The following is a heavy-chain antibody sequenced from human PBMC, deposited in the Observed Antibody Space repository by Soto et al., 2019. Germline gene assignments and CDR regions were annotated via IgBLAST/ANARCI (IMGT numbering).Heavy chain of an antibody. Sequence: SQTLSLTCAISGDSVSSNSAAWNWIRQSPSRGLEWLGRTYYRSKWYNDYAVSVKSRITINPDTSKDQFSLQLNSVTPEDTAVYYCARLNIEARSLRQKEKYGMDVWGQGTTVTVS. CDR1: GDSVSSNSAA. CDR3: ARLNIEARSLRQKEKYGMDV. J-gene: IGHJ6*02. D-gene: IGHD5-12*01. V-gene: IGHV6-1*01. CDR2: TYYRSKWYN.